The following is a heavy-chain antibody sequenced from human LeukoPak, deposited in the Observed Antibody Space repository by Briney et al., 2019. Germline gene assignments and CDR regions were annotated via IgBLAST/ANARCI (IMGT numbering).Heavy chain of an antibody. CDR1: GFTFRSYG. Sequence: PGGSLRLSCAASGFTFRSYGIHWVRQAPGKGLEGVASIRHDVTYKFCADSVKGRFTISRDNSKNTVYLQMNSLRDEDTAVYYCARELGDSGDFDMWGEGTMVTVSS. CDR2: IRHDVTYK. CDR3: ARELGDSGDFDM. V-gene: IGHV3-30*02. J-gene: IGHJ3*02. D-gene: IGHD3-10*01.